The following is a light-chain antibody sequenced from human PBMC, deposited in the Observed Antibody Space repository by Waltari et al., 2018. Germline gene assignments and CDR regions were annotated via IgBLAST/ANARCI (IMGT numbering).Light chain of an antibody. Sequence: DIQMTQSPSTLSASVGDSVTTTCRASQSINSWLAWYQQKPGKAPKLLIYKASTLQSGVPSRFSGSGSGTEFTLTISSLQPDDFATYYCQQYNSHSQTFGRGTKLEIK. CDR3: QQYNSHSQT. CDR2: KAS. J-gene: IGKJ2*01. V-gene: IGKV1-5*03. CDR1: QSINSW.